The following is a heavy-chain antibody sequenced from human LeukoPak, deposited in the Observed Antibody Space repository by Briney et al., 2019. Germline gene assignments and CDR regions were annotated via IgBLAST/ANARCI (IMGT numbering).Heavy chain of an antibody. CDR2: ISSSGSTI. J-gene: IGHJ4*02. D-gene: IGHD5-24*01. CDR1: GFTFSSYE. CDR3: ARASDRYGYHLRGFED. V-gene: IGHV3-48*03. Sequence: SGGSLRLSCAASGFTFSSYEMNWVRQAPGKGLEWVSYISSSGSTIYYADSVKGRFTISRDNAKNSLYLQTNSLRAQDTAVYYCARASDRYGYHLRGFEDWGQGTLVTVSS.